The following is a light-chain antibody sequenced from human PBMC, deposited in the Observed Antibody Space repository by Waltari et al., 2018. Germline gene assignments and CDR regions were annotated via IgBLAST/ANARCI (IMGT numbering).Light chain of an antibody. CDR1: SSDVGSYKL. CDR2: EVS. CDR3: CSYAGSSTFYV. J-gene: IGLJ1*01. Sequence: QSALTQPASVSGSPGQSITISCTGTSSDVGSYKLVSCYQQHPGKAPNLMIYEVSKRPSGVSNRFSGSKSGNTASLTISGLQAEDEADYYCCSYAGSSTFYVFGNGTKVTVL. V-gene: IGLV2-23*02.